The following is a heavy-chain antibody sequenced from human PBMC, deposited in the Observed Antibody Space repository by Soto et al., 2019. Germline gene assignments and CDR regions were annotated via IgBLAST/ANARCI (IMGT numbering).Heavy chain of an antibody. CDR2: ISTYNGNT. D-gene: IGHD4-4*01. CDR1: GYTFTSYG. Sequence: ASVKVSCKASGYTFTSYGINWVRQAPGQGLEWMGWISTYNGNTNYAQRLQGRVTMTTDTSASTAYMELRSLRSDDTAVYYCARKTTVSDFDYWGQGTLVTVS. CDR3: ARKTTVSDFDY. V-gene: IGHV1-18*04. J-gene: IGHJ4*02.